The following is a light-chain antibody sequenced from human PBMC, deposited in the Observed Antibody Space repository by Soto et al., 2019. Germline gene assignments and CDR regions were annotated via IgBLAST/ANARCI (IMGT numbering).Light chain of an antibody. J-gene: IGKJ1*01. CDR3: QHYYNWPRT. V-gene: IGKV3-15*01. CDR1: QSVNSY. Sequence: IVLTQSPGTLYLSPGERATLSCRASQSVNSYLAWYQQKPGQAPRLLMYGASTRATGIPARFSGSGSGTEFTLTISSLQSEDVEVYYCQHYYNWPRTFGQGTKVDI. CDR2: GAS.